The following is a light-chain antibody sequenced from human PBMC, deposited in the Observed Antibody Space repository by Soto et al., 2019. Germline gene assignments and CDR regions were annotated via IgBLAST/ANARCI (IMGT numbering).Light chain of an antibody. CDR3: QQSFTTPRT. J-gene: IGKJ1*01. V-gene: IGKV1-39*01. CDR1: QSISTY. CDR2: AAS. Sequence: DIHLTQSTPSLSASVGDRLTITCRASQSISTYLNWYQQKPGKAPKVVISAASSLQSGVPSRFSGSGSGTEFTLTITSLQPEDFATYYCQQSFTTPRTFGQGTKVDIK.